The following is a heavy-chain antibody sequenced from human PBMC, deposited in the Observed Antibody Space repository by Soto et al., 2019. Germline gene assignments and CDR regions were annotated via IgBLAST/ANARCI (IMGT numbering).Heavy chain of an antibody. V-gene: IGHV1-46*03. Sequence: AASVKVSCKASGYTFTSYYMHWMRQAPGQGLEWMGIINPSGGSTSYAQKFQGRVTMTRDTSTSTVYMELSSLRSEDTAVYYCARDMGWFGEFTYYYYYMDVWGRGTTVTVSS. J-gene: IGHJ6*03. D-gene: IGHD3-10*01. CDR1: GYTFTSYY. CDR3: ARDMGWFGEFTYYYYYMDV. CDR2: INPSGGST.